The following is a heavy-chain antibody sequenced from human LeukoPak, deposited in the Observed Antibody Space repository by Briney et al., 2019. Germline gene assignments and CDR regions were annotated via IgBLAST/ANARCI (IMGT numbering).Heavy chain of an antibody. CDR2: SCDSGVDI. V-gene: IGHV3-48*03. D-gene: IGHD6-19*01. Sequence: WGSLRLFCVASGFTFGSYEMNWVRQAPGKGLEWVAYSCDSGVDIHYADPVECRFTISRYNADHSLYLQMDSLRAEDTAVYYCARDGSVAVPGTLYFDSWGQGTLVTVSS. CDR1: GFTFGSYE. J-gene: IGHJ4*02. CDR3: ARDGSVAVPGTLYFDS.